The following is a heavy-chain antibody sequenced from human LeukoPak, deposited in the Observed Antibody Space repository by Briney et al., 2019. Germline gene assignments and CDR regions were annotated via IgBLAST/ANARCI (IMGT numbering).Heavy chain of an antibody. CDR1: GGSISSSSYY. J-gene: IGHJ5*02. V-gene: IGHV4-39*01. D-gene: IGHD3-9*01. CDR2: IYYSGST. CDR3: ARLGYYDILTGYYPNWFDP. Sequence: SETLSLTCTVSGGSISSSSYYLGWIRQPPGKGLDWIGSIYYSGSTYYNPSLKSRVTISVDTSKNQFSLKLSSVTAADTAVYYCARLGYYDILTGYYPNWFDPWGQGTLVTVSS.